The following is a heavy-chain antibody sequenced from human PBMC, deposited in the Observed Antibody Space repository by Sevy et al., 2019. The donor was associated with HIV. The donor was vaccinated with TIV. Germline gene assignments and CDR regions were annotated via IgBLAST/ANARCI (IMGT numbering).Heavy chain of an antibody. Sequence: SETLSLTCSVSGGSINSPDRYWTWIRQPPGKGLEWIGYIYYSGITYSTPSLKSRLTLSIDTSTRQFSLHLNSVTAADTAVYFCARNYSPWLLIDSWGQGTQVTVSS. D-gene: IGHD2-21*01. CDR3: ARNYSPWLLIDS. J-gene: IGHJ4*02. CDR2: IYYSGIT. V-gene: IGHV4-30-4*01. CDR1: GGSINSPDRY.